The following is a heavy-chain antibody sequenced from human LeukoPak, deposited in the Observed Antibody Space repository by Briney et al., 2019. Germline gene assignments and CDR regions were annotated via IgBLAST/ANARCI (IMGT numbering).Heavy chain of an antibody. CDR2: IKGDGSEK. D-gene: IGHD1-1*01. CDR1: GFTLSDFE. J-gene: IGHJ4*02. Sequence: GGSLRLSCAASGFTLSDFEMSWVRQAPGKGLEWVANIKGDGSEKNYVNSVKGRFSISRDNAKNSLYLEMNSLRAEDTGVYYCAKEGDWNLDYWGQGALVTVSS. CDR3: AKEGDWNLDY. V-gene: IGHV3-7*04.